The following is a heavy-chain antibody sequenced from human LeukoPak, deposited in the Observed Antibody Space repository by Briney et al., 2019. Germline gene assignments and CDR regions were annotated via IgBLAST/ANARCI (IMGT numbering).Heavy chain of an antibody. CDR3: ARQNTVTTGY. J-gene: IGHJ4*02. D-gene: IGHD4-17*01. Sequence: SETLSLICSFSVDSSSNFYWNWVRQPAGTGLEWIGRIFSRGIPNYSPSLKSRVTMSVDTSKNQFSLKLSSVTAADTAVYYCARQNTVTTGYWGQGTLVTVSS. CDR2: IFSRGIP. V-gene: IGHV4-4*07. CDR1: VDSSSNFY.